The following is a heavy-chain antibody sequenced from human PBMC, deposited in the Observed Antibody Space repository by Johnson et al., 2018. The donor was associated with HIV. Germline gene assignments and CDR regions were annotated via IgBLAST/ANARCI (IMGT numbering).Heavy chain of an antibody. J-gene: IGHJ3*02. CDR3: ARCAQGKWWSYWGNAFDM. CDR2: ISGSGGST. V-gene: IGHV3-23*04. CDR1: GFTVSNNY. Sequence: VQLVESGGDLVQPGGSLRLSCAASGFTVSNNYVSWVRQAPGKGLEWVSAISGSGGSTYYAAHVTGRFTISTDKSTNSLYLQMNGLIADDTAIYYWARCAQGKWWSYWGNAFDMWGQGTMVTVSS. D-gene: IGHD1-26*01.